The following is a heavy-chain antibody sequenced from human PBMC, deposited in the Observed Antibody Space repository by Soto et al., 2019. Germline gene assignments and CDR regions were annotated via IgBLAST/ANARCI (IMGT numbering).Heavy chain of an antibody. CDR2: IYYSGGT. J-gene: IGHJ6*02. Sequence: QVQLQESGPGLVKPSQTLSLTCTVSGGSISSGDYYWRWMRQPPGKGLGWIGYIYYSGGTYYNPSLKSRVIISVHPSKHQFSLKLSSVTAADTAVYYCARDGRAEHYYYYYGMDVWGQGTTVTVSS. CDR1: GGSISSGDYY. CDR3: ARDGRAEHYYYYYGMDV. V-gene: IGHV4-30-4*01.